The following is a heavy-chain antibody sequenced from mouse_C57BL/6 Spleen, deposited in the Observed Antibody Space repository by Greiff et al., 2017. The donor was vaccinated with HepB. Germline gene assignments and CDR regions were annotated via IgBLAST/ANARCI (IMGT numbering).Heavy chain of an antibody. CDR1: GYTFTDYN. V-gene: IGHV1-18*01. D-gene: IGHD2-2*01. CDR2: INPNNGGT. CDR3: AKSTMVTTDGYYYAMDY. Sequence: EVQLQESGPELVKPGASVKIPCKASGYTFTDYNMDWVKQSHGKSLEWIGDINPNNGGTIYNQKFKGKATLTVDKSSSTAYMELRSLTSEDTAVYYCAKSTMVTTDGYYYAMDYWGQGTSVTVSS. J-gene: IGHJ4*01.